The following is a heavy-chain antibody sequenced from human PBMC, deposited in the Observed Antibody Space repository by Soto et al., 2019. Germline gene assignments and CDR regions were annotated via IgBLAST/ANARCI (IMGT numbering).Heavy chain of an antibody. CDR1: GYSFTSYW. J-gene: IGHJ4*02. V-gene: IGHV5-51*01. CDR2: IYPGDSDT. Sequence: GESLQISCKGSGYSFTSYWIGCVRQMPGKGLEWIGIIYPGDSDTRYSPSFQGQVTISADKSISTAYLQWSSLKASDTAMYYCASGAYCGGDCYQYWGKGTLVTVSS. CDR3: ASGAYCGGDCYQY. D-gene: IGHD2-21*02.